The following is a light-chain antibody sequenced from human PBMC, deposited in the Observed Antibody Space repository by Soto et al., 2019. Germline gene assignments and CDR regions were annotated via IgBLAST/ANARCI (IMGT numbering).Light chain of an antibody. CDR3: AAWDDSLNGPYV. CDR1: RSTIGSNT. Sequence: QSVLTQPPSASGTPGQRFTISCSGSRSTIGSNTVNWYQQLPGTAPRLLIFDNNQRPSGVPDRFSGSKSGTSASLAISGLQSEDEADYYCAAWDDSLNGPYVFGTGTKVTVL. CDR2: DNN. J-gene: IGLJ1*01. V-gene: IGLV1-44*01.